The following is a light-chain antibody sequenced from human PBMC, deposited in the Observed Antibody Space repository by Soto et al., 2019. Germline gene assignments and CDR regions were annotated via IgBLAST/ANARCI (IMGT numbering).Light chain of an antibody. Sequence: QSVLTQPPSASGTPGQRVTMSCSGSSSNIATNNVYWYQHLPGTAPTLLIYRNTQRPSGVPDRFSASKSGTSASLAISGLRSEDEADYYCATWDDSLSGPVFGGGTKLTVL. CDR2: RNT. J-gene: IGLJ2*01. CDR1: SSNIATNN. V-gene: IGLV1-47*01. CDR3: ATWDDSLSGPV.